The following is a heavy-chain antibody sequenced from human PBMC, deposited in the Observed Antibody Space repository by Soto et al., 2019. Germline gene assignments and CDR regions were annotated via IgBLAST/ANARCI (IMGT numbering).Heavy chain of an antibody. V-gene: IGHV3-23*01. J-gene: IGHJ4*02. CDR3: AKARRSYSSGWPNYYFDY. Sequence: GGSLRPSCAASGFTFSSYAMSWVRQAPGKGLEWVSAISGSGGSTYYADSVKGRFTISRDNSKNTLYLQMNSLRAEDTAVYYCAKARRSYSSGWPNYYFDYWGQGTLVTVSS. CDR1: GFTFSSYA. CDR2: ISGSGGST. D-gene: IGHD6-19*01.